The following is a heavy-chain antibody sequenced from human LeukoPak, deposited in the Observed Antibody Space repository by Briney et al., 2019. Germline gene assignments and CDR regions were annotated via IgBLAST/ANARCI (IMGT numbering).Heavy chain of an antibody. J-gene: IGHJ4*02. CDR1: GFTFSSYG. D-gene: IGHD5-18*01. V-gene: IGHV3-30*18. Sequence: GGSLRLSCAASGFTFSSYGMHWVRQAPGKGLEWVAVISYDGSNKYYADSVKGRFTISRDNSKNTLYLQMNSLRAEDTAVYYCAKDRYSHWGQGTLVTVSS. CDR2: ISYDGSNK. CDR3: AKDRYSH.